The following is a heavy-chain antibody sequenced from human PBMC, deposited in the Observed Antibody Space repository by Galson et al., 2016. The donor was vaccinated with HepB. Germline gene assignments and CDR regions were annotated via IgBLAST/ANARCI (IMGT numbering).Heavy chain of an antibody. CDR3: ASAVAGTHYYYYYAMDV. J-gene: IGHJ6*02. Sequence: SLRLSCAASGFTFRNSGMTWVRQAPGEGLEWVSAIGGSGDKTYYADSAQGRFIISRDNCTNTLHLQMNSLRPEDTAVYYCASAVAGTHYYYYYAMDVRGQGTTVTVSS. CDR2: IGGSGDKT. D-gene: IGHD6-19*01. V-gene: IGHV3-23*01. CDR1: GFTFRNSG.